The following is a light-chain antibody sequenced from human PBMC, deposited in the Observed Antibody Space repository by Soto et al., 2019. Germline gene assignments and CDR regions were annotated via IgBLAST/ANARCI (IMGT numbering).Light chain of an antibody. CDR2: DAS. V-gene: IGKV3-11*01. Sequence: PGERATLSCRASESVSSYLAWYRQKPGQTPRLLMYDASTRATGIPARFSGSGSGTDFTLTISSLEPEDVAVYYCQQRCTWPWTFGQGTKVEIK. CDR1: ESVSSY. J-gene: IGKJ1*01. CDR3: QQRCTWPWT.